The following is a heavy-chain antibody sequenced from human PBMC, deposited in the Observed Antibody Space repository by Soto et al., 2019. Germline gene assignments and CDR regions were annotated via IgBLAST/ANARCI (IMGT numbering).Heavy chain of an antibody. Sequence: SGPTLVNPXQTLTLTCTFSGFSLSTSGMCVSWIRQPPGKALEWLALIDWDDDKYYSTSLKTRLTISKDTSKNQVVLTMTNMDPVDTATYYCARMTVAAHYYYYGMDVWGQGTTVTVSS. J-gene: IGHJ6*02. D-gene: IGHD6-19*01. V-gene: IGHV2-70*01. CDR1: GFSLSTSGMC. CDR2: IDWDDDK. CDR3: ARMTVAAHYYYYGMDV.